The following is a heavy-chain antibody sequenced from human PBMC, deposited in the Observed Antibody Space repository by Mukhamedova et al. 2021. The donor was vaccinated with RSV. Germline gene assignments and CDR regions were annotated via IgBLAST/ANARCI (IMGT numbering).Heavy chain of an antibody. Sequence: VRQAPGKGLEWVSVIYSGGSSTYYADSVKGRFTISRDNSKNTLYLQMNSLRAEDTAVYYCAKSRGDSNYLDFQHWGQGTLVTVPS. CDR3: AKSRGDSNYLDFQH. J-gene: IGHJ1*01. D-gene: IGHD4-11*01. CDR2: IYSGGSST. V-gene: IGHV3-23*03.